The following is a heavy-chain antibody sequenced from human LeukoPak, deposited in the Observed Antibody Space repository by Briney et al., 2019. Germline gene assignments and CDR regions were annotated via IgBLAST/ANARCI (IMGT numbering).Heavy chain of an antibody. J-gene: IGHJ1*01. CDR2: IKSDGST. D-gene: IGHD3-22*01. Sequence: GGSLRLSCAASGFTFSSYWMHWVRQAPGKGLVWVSRIKSDGSTNHADSVKGRFTISRDNAKNTVSLQMNSLRAEDTGVYHCARAPSEIGGYYPEYFRHWGQGTLVTVSS. V-gene: IGHV3-74*01. CDR1: GFTFSSYW. CDR3: ARAPSEIGGYYPEYFRH.